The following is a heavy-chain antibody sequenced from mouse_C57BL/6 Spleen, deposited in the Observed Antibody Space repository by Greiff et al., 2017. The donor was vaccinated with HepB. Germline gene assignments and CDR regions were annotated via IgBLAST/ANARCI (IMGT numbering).Heavy chain of an antibody. CDR2: IDPENGDT. CDR3: TTCDYDRGFDY. CDR1: GFNIKDDY. V-gene: IGHV14-4*01. Sequence: VQLKESGAELVRPGASVKLSCTASGFNIKDDYMHWVKQRPEQGLEWIGWIDPENGDTEYASKFQGKATITADTSSNTAYLQLSSLTSEDTAVYYCTTCDYDRGFDYWGQGTTLTVSS. J-gene: IGHJ2*01. D-gene: IGHD2-4*01.